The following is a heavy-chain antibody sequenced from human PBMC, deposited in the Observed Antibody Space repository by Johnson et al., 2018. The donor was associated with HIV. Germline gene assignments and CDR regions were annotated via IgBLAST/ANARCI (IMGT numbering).Heavy chain of an antibody. CDR2: IKQDGSDK. CDR3: ARDHSGDEAFDI. J-gene: IGHJ3*02. Sequence: MQLVESGGGLVQPGGSLRLSCAASGFTFSSYWMSWVRQAPGKGLEWVANIKQDGSDKYYVDSVKGRFTISRDNSKNTLYLQMNSLRAEDTAVYYCARDHSGDEAFDIWGQGTMVTVAS. CDR1: GFTFSSYW. D-gene: IGHD1-26*01. V-gene: IGHV3-7*01.